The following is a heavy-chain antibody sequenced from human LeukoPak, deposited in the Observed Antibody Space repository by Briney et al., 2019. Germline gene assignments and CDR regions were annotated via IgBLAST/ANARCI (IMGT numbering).Heavy chain of an antibody. V-gene: IGHV4-61*02. CDR3: ARDRGNGDYGDYFAA. J-gene: IGHJ4*01. Sequence: PSQTLSLTCSVSGGSVTSGPNYWNWIRRPAGKGLEWIGRIQTSGRVNYDPSLKSRVTVYLDTPKNLVSLQLTSVTAADTAVYYCARDRGNGDYGDYFAAWGNGKQGTVSS. CDR1: GGSVTSGPNY. D-gene: IGHD4-17*01. CDR2: IQTSGRV.